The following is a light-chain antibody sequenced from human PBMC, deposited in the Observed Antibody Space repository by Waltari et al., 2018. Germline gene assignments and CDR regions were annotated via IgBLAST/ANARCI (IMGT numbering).Light chain of an antibody. V-gene: IGLV6-57*02. CDR1: SGNIAGNY. J-gene: IGLJ3*02. Sequence: NLKLTQPRSVSESPGKTVIISCTGSSGNIAGNYVQWYRQRPGGAPTSVLYESNQRPSGFPNRFSGSIDSASNSASLTISGLKTEDEADYYCQSYDDNSPDWVFGGVTKLTVL. CDR2: ESN. CDR3: QSYDDNSPDWV.